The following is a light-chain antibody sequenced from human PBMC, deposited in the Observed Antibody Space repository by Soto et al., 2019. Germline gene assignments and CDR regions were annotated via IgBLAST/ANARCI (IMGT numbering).Light chain of an antibody. CDR2: AAS. V-gene: IGKV1-6*01. J-gene: IGKJ1*01. CDR3: QQYYSFPWT. CDR1: QGIRND. Sequence: SQITQSPSSLSASVEDRDTITCRASQGIRNDLGWYQQKPGKAPKLLIYAASSLQSGVPSRFSGSGSGTDFTLTISSLQPEDFATYYCQQYYSFPWTLGQGTKVDIK.